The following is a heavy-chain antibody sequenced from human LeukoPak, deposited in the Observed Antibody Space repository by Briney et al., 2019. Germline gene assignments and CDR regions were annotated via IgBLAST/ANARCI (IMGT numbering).Heavy chain of an antibody. V-gene: IGHV3-30-3*01. CDR3: ARNFRRGDFDY. CDR1: GFTFSTYA. CDR2: ISYDGSNK. J-gene: IGHJ4*02. Sequence: GGSLRLSCAASGFTFSTYAIHWVRQAPGKGLEWVAVISYDGSNKYYADSVKGRFTISRDNSKNTLYLQMNSLRTEDAAVYYCARNFRRGDFDYWGQGTLVTVSS. D-gene: IGHD3-10*01.